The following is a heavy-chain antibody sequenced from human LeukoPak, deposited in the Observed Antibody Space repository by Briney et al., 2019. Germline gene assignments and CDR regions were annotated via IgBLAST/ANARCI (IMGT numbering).Heavy chain of an antibody. V-gene: IGHV3-9*01. CDR3: AKGSYSSGSDY. J-gene: IGHJ4*02. Sequence: SGRSLRLSCAASGFTFDDYAMHWVRQALGKGLEWVSGISWNSGSIGYADSVKGRFTISRDNAKNSLYLQMNSLRAEDTALYYCAKGSYSSGSDYWGQGTLVTVSS. D-gene: IGHD6-19*01. CDR2: ISWNSGSI. CDR1: GFTFDDYA.